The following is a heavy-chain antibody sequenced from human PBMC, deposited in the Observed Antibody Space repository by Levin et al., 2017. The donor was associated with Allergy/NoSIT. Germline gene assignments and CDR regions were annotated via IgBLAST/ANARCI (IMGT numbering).Heavy chain of an antibody. CDR3: ARWGLGSYFYFDH. Sequence: GGSLRLSCAASGFTFSDHYMDWVRQAPGKGLEWVARSRDKVKSYSTEYAASVEGRFTISRDHSKNLLYLQMNSLRIEDTAVYYCARWGLGSYFYFDHWGQGTPVTVSS. CDR2: SRDKVKSYST. D-gene: IGHD1-26*01. CDR1: GFTFSDHY. J-gene: IGHJ4*02. V-gene: IGHV3-72*01.